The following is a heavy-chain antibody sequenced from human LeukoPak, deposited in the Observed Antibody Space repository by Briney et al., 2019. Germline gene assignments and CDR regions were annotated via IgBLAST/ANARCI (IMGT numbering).Heavy chain of an antibody. Sequence: GGSLRLSCAASGFTFSSYEMNWVRQAPGKGLEWVSYISSSGSNIYYADSVKGRFTISRDNAKNSLYLQMNSLRAEDTAVYYCAELGITMIGGVWGKGTTFTISP. D-gene: IGHD3-10*02. V-gene: IGHV3-48*03. CDR1: GFTFSSYE. J-gene: IGHJ6*04. CDR3: AELGITMIGGV. CDR2: ISSSGSNI.